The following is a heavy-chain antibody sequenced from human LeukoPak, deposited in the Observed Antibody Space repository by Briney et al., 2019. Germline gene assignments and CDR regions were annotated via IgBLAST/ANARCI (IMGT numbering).Heavy chain of an antibody. J-gene: IGHJ6*04. D-gene: IGHD3-10*02. CDR1: GGSFSAYY. V-gene: IGHV3-7*01. Sequence: ETLSLTCAVYGGSFSAYYWSWVRQAPGKGLEWVANIKQDGSEKYYVDSVKGRFTISRDNAKNSLYLQMNSLRAEDTAVYYCAELGITMIGGVWGKGTTVTISS. CDR3: AELGITMIGGV. CDR2: IKQDGSEK.